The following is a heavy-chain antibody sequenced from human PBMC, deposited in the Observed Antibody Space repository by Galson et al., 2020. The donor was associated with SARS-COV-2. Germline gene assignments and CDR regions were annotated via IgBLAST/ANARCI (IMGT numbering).Heavy chain of an antibody. CDR2: ISSSSSYI. D-gene: IGHD3-22*01. J-gene: IGHJ6*03. CDR3: ARDDVYYYDGSEYMDV. Sequence: GGSLRLSCAASGFTFSSYSMNWVRQAPGKGLEWVSSISSSSSYIYYADSVKGRFTISRDNAKNSLYLQMNSLRAEDTAVYYCARDDVYYYDGSEYMDVWGKGTTVTVSS. V-gene: IGHV3-21*01. CDR1: GFTFSSYS.